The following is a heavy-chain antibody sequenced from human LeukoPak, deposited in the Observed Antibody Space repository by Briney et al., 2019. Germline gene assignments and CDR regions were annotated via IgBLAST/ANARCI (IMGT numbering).Heavy chain of an antibody. Sequence: GGSLRLSCAASGFTVSSNYMNWVRQAPGKGLEWVSYITSGSSTIYYADSVKGRFTISRDNAKNSLFLQMNSLRAEDTAVYYCARDGGGDYWGQGALVTVSS. D-gene: IGHD3-16*01. CDR2: ITSGSSTI. J-gene: IGHJ4*02. CDR3: ARDGGGDY. V-gene: IGHV3-48*01. CDR1: GFTVSSNY.